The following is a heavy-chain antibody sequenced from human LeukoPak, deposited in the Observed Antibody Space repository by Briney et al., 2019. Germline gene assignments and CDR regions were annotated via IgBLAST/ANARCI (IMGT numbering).Heavy chain of an antibody. D-gene: IGHD6-13*01. J-gene: IGHJ5*02. V-gene: IGHV4-34*01. CDR1: GGSFSGYY. CDR3: ARVPMIRQKPFSWYGRYNWFDP. CDR2: INHSGST. Sequence: PSETLSLTCAVYGGSFSGYYWSWIRQPPGKGLEWIGEINHSGSTNYNPSLKSRVTISVDTSKNQFSLKLSSVTAADTAVYYCARVPMIRQKPFSWYGRYNWFDPWGQGTLVTVSS.